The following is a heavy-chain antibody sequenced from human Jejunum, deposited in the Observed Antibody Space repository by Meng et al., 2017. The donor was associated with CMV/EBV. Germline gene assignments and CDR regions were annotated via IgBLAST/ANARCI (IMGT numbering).Heavy chain of an antibody. J-gene: IGHJ4*02. D-gene: IGHD6-6*01. CDR1: EFTFSTYG. V-gene: IGHV3-33*08. CDR2: IWYDGSNK. CDR3: ARGTIAAELFDY. Sequence: AASEFTFSTYGMHWVRQAPGKGLEWVAVIWYDGSNKYYADSVKDRFTISRDNSKNTLYLQMNSLRAEDTAVYYCARGTIAAELFDYWGQGTLVTVSS.